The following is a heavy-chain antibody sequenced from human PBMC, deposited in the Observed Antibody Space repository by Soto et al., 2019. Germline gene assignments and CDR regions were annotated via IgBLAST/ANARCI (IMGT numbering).Heavy chain of an antibody. J-gene: IGHJ4*02. V-gene: IGHV1-69*13. CDR3: ARVMYCSSTSCYAYDY. Sequence: SVKVSCKASGGTFSSYAISWARQAPGQGLEWMGGIIPIFGTANYAQKFQGRVTITADESTSTAYMELSSLRSEDTAVYYCARVMYCSSTSCYAYDYWGQGTLVTVSS. CDR1: GGTFSSYA. D-gene: IGHD2-2*01. CDR2: IIPIFGTA.